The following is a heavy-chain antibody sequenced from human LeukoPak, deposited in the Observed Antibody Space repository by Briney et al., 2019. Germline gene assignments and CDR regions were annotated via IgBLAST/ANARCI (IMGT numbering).Heavy chain of an antibody. Sequence: PGGSLRLSCAASGFTFSSYAMSWVRQAPGKGLEWVSGFSGSGDTTYFPDSVKGRFTISRDNSKKTLYLQISSLRAEDTAVYYCAKGSGFLGGYYFDYWGQGTLVTASS. CDR3: AKGSGFLGGYYFDY. D-gene: IGHD3-9*01. J-gene: IGHJ4*02. CDR1: GFTFSSYA. CDR2: FSGSGDTT. V-gene: IGHV3-23*01.